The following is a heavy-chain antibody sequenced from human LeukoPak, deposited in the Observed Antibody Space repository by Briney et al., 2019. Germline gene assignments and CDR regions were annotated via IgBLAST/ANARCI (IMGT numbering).Heavy chain of an antibody. J-gene: IGHJ6*03. V-gene: IGHV4-4*07. CDR1: GGAIISYY. Sequence: SETLSLTCSVSGGAIISYYWSWISQPAGKGPEWIGRIYPTGNTDYNPSLKTRVTMSTDLSKKQFSLRLRSVTAADTAVYYCARLKFYDSTGYSPGYYMDVWGKGTAVTVSS. CDR3: ARLKFYDSTGYSPGYYMDV. D-gene: IGHD3-22*01. CDR2: IYPTGNT.